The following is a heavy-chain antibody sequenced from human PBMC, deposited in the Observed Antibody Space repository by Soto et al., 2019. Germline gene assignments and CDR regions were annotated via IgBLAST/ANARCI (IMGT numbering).Heavy chain of an antibody. CDR1: GGTFSSYA. J-gene: IGHJ5*02. V-gene: IGHV1-69*01. CDR2: TIPIFGTA. Sequence: QVQLVQSGAEVKKPWSSVKVSCKASGGTFSSYAISWVRHAPGQGLEWMGGTIPIFGTANYAQKFQGRVTSTADESTSTAYQELSSRRSEDTAVDYCARACTNGVCYCRLGLLGQGTLVTVST. D-gene: IGHD2-8*01. CDR3: ARACTNGVCYCRLGL.